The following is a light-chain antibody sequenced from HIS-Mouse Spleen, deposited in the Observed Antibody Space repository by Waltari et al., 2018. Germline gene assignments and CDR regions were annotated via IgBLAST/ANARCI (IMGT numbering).Light chain of an antibody. CDR3: AAWDDSLSGHVV. J-gene: IGLJ2*01. CDR2: RNN. CDR1: SSNIGSNY. V-gene: IGLV1-47*01. Sequence: QSVLTQPPSASGTPGQRVTISCSGSSSNIGSNYVYWYQQLPGTAPKPLIYRNNRRPSGVPDRFSGSKSGTSASLDISGLRSEDEADYYCAAWDDSLSGHVVFGGGTKLTVL.